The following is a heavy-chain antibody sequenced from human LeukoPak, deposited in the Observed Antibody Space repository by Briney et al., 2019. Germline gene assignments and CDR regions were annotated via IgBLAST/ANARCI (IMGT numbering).Heavy chain of an antibody. Sequence: PSKTLSLTCTVSGGSISSYYWSWIRQPPGKGLEWIGYIYYSGSTNYNPSLKSRVTISVDTSKNQFSLKLSSVTAADTAVHYCARGPARDLFDYWGQGTLVTVSS. D-gene: IGHD5-24*01. J-gene: IGHJ4*02. CDR1: GGSISSYY. V-gene: IGHV4-59*01. CDR3: ARGPARDLFDY. CDR2: IYYSGST.